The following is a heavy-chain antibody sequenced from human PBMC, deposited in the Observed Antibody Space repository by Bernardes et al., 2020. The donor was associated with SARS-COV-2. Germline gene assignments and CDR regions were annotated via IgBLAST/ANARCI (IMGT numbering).Heavy chain of an antibody. CDR1: GFTFSSYW. CDR3: AREMYSSSSRLPYYYYGMDV. V-gene: IGHV3-7*01. CDR2: IKHDGSEK. J-gene: IGHJ6*02. Sequence: GGSLRLSCAASGFTFSSYWMSWVRQAPGKGLEWVANIKHDGSEKYYVDSVKGRFTISRDNAKNSLYLQMNSLRAEDTAVYYCAREMYSSSSRLPYYYYGMDVWGQGTTVTVSS. D-gene: IGHD6-6*01.